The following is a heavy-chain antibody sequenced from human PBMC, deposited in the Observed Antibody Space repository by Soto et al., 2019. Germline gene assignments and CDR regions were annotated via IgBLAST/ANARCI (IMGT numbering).Heavy chain of an antibody. Sequence: GGSLRLSCADPAFSFNKYALHWIVQAPGEGLEWVAVLSPNGENQYYRDSVRGRFTISRDTSKSTLYLQMTSLRPEDTAVYYCATGAAFYYDTSRFWGQGTLVTVSS. D-gene: IGHD3-22*01. CDR2: LSPNGENQ. CDR1: AFSFNKYA. V-gene: IGHV3-30*04. J-gene: IGHJ4*02. CDR3: ATGAAFYYDTSRF.